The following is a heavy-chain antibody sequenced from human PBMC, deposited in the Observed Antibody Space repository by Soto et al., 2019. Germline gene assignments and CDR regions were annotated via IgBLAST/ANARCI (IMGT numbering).Heavy chain of an antibody. V-gene: IGHV5-51*01. D-gene: IGHD1-7*01. CDR1: GYSFTSYW. J-gene: IGHJ6*03. CDR3: ARVDHNWNYVSHYYYYYYMDV. CDR2: IYPGDSDT. Sequence: PGESLKISCKGSGYSFTSYWIGWVRQMPGKGLEWMGIIYPGDSDTRYSPSFQGQVTISADKSISTAYLQWSSLKASDTAMYYCARVDHNWNYVSHYYYYYYMDVWGKGTTVTVSS.